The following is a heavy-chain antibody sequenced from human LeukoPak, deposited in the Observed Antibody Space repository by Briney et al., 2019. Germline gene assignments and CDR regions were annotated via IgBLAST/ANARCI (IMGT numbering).Heavy chain of an antibody. CDR3: ASPGGGLTGYYRDDAFDI. CDR2: ISSSSSYI. D-gene: IGHD3-9*01. CDR1: GFTFSSYW. Sequence: PGGSLRLSCAASGFTFSSYWMSWVRQAPGKGLEWVSSISSSSSYIYYADSVKGRFTISRDNAKNSLYLQMNSLRAEDTAVYYCASPGGGLTGYYRDDAFDIWGQGTMVTVSS. J-gene: IGHJ3*02. V-gene: IGHV3-21*01.